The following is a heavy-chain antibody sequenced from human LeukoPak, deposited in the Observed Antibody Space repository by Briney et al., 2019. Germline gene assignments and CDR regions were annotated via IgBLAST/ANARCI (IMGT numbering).Heavy chain of an antibody. CDR3: AKDPYQTYREYGSARPDY. CDR1: GFTFSSYA. V-gene: IGHV3-23*01. Sequence: PGGSLRLSCVASGFTFSSYAMGWVRQAPGKGLEWVSAISTSGDSTYYADSVKGRFIISRDNSKNTLYLQMNSLRAEDTAVYYCAKDPYQTYREYGSARPDYWGQGALVTVSS. CDR2: ISTSGDST. D-gene: IGHD3-10*01. J-gene: IGHJ4*02.